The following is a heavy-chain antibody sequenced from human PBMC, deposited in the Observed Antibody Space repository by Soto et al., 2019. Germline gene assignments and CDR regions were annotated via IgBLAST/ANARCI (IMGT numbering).Heavy chain of an antibody. J-gene: IGHJ5*02. CDR1: GFTFSSYG. CDR3: ARDTRYYYDSSGYPGTWFDP. CDR2: IWYDGSNK. Sequence: GGSLRLSCAASGFTFSSYGMHWVRQAPGKGLEWVAVIWYDGSNKYYADSVKGRFTISRDNSKNTLYLQMNSLRAEDTAVYYCARDTRYYYDSSGYPGTWFDPWGQGTLVTVSS. V-gene: IGHV3-33*01. D-gene: IGHD3-22*01.